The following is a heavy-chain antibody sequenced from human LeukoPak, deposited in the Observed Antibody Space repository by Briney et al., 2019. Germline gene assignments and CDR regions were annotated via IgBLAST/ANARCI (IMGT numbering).Heavy chain of an antibody. CDR3: ASTVYDILTGYSYYFDY. CDR1: RGSISYFY. D-gene: IGHD3-9*01. Sequence: SETLSLTCTVSRGSISYFYWSWIRQPAGKGLEWIGHIYTSGSTKNNPSLKSRVTMSVDTSKNQFSLKLSSVTAADTAVYYCASTVYDILTGYSYYFDYWGQGTLVTVSS. V-gene: IGHV4-4*07. J-gene: IGHJ4*02. CDR2: IYTSGST.